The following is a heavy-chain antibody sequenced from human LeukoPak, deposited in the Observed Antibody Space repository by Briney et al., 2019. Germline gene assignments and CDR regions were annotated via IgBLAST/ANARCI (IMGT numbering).Heavy chain of an antibody. CDR1: GGTFSSYA. Sequence: GASVKVSCKASGGTFSSYAISWVRQAPGQGLEWMGGIIPIFGTANYAQKFQGRVTITAGESTSTAYMELSSLRSEDTAVYYCARTQGDMSSGYLSPDYWGQGTLVTVSS. V-gene: IGHV1-69*13. J-gene: IGHJ4*02. CDR3: ARTQGDMSSGYLSPDY. CDR2: IIPIFGTA. D-gene: IGHD3-22*01.